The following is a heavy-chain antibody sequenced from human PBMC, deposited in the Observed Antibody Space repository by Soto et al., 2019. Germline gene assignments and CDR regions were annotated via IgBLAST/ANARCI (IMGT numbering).Heavy chain of an antibody. V-gene: IGHV3-21*01. J-gene: IGHJ6*02. D-gene: IGHD2-15*01. Sequence: EVHLVESGGGLVKPGGSLRLSCAVSGFTFSSCTMNWVRQAPGKGLEWVSSISPSTSHIYYADSVKGRFTISRGNAKNSLFLQMHNLRAEDTAVYYCSGCSGGACHQNYGMDVWGQGTMVTVSS. CDR1: GFTFSSCT. CDR3: SGCSGGACHQNYGMDV. CDR2: ISPSTSHI.